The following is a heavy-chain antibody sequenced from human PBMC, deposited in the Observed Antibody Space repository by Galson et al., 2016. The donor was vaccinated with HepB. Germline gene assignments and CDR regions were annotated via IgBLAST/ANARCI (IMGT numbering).Heavy chain of an antibody. D-gene: IGHD3-3*01. CDR1: GFTFSSYG. CDR3: ARAHWGVVSIEWNYFGY. Sequence: SLRLSCAASGFTFSSYGMHWVRQAPGKGLEWVAFIWYDGSKKYYADSVKGRFTISRDNSKNTLYLQMNRLRVEDTAIYYCARAHWGVVSIEWNYFGYWGQGALVTVSS. V-gene: IGHV3-33*01. J-gene: IGHJ4*02. CDR2: IWYDGSKK.